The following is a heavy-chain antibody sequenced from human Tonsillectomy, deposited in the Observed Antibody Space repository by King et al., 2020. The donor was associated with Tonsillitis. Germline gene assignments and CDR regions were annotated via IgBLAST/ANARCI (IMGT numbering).Heavy chain of an antibody. CDR3: ARGDSSSWGWFDP. D-gene: IGHD6-13*01. CDR1: GGSISSGSYY. V-gene: IGHV4-61*02. J-gene: IGHJ5*02. CDR2: IYTSGIT. Sequence: QLQLQESGPGLVKPSQTLSLTCAVSGGSISSGSYYWRWIRQPAGKGLEWIGRIYTSGITNYNPSLKSRVTMSVDTSKNQFSLKVTSVTAADTAVYYCARGDSSSWGWFDPWGQGTLVTVSS.